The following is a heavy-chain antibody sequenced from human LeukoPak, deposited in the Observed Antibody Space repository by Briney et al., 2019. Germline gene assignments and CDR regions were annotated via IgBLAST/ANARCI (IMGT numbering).Heavy chain of an antibody. CDR3: ARTRYYYNSRSYGAPYYFDY. J-gene: IGHJ4*02. D-gene: IGHD3-10*01. CDR1: GGSFGGYY. Sequence: SETLSLTCAVYGGSFGGYYWSWIRQPPGKGLEWIGEINDSGSTNYIPSLKSRVTISVDTSKNQFSLKLSSVTAADTAVYYCARTRYYYNSRSYGAPYYFDYWGQGTLVTVSS. CDR2: INDSGST. V-gene: IGHV4-34*01.